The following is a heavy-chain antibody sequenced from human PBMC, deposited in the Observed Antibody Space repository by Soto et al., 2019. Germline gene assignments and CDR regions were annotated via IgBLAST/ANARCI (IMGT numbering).Heavy chain of an antibody. CDR3: ARERDFWSGYYTEGNWFDP. J-gene: IGHJ5*02. CDR2: IIPIFGTA. D-gene: IGHD3-3*01. Sequence: QVQLVQSGAEVKKPGSSVKVSCKASGGTFSSYAISWVRQAPGQGLEWMGGIIPIFGTANYAQKFQGRVTITADESTSTAYMELSSLRSEDTAVYYCARERDFWSGYYTEGNWFDPWGQGTLVTVSS. CDR1: GGTFSSYA. V-gene: IGHV1-69*01.